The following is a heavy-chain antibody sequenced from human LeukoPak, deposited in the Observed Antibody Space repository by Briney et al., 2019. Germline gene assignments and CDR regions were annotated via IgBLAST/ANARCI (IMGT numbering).Heavy chain of an antibody. CDR1: GFTFSSYS. CDR3: ARCDCSGGSCYSGARGGLYYMDV. V-gene: IGHV3-48*01. J-gene: IGHJ6*03. D-gene: IGHD2-15*01. CDR2: ISSSSSTI. Sequence: GGSLRLSCAASGFTFSSYSMNWVRQAPGKGLEWVSYISSSSSTIYYTDSVKGRFTISRDKAKNSRYLQMNSLRAEDTAVYYCARCDCSGGSCYSGARGGLYYMDVWGKGTTVTVSS.